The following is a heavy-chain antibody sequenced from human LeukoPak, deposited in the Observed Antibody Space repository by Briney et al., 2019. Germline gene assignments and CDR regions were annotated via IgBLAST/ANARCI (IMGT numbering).Heavy chain of an antibody. CDR1: GINFRTSG. CDR2: IQNDGSDK. J-gene: IGHJ4*02. D-gene: IGHD6-13*01. V-gene: IGHV3-30*02. Sequence: PGGSLRLSCAASGINFRTSGMHWVCQAPGKGLEWVTFIQNDGSDKYYAASVKGRFTISRDNSKNTVYLHMNSLRADDTALYYCAREGGRAAAGRFDYWGQGTLVTVSS. CDR3: AREGGRAAAGRFDY.